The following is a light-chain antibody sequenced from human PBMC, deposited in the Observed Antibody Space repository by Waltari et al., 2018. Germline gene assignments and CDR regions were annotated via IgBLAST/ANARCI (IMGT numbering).Light chain of an antibody. Sequence: DIVMTQSPDSLAVSLGERAPSTCKPSQSVLSSSNNQNYLAWYQQKPRQPPKLLIYWASTRESGVPDRFSGSGSGTDFTLTISSLQAEDVAVYYCQQYYTIPWTFGHGTKVEVK. V-gene: IGKV4-1*01. J-gene: IGKJ1*01. CDR2: WAS. CDR3: QQYYTIPWT. CDR1: QSVLSSSNNQNY.